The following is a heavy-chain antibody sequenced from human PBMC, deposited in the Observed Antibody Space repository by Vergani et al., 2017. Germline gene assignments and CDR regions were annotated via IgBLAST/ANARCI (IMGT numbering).Heavy chain of an antibody. J-gene: IGHJ5*02. V-gene: IGHV3-21*01. CDR1: GFTFSSYS. CDR2: ISSSSSYI. Sequence: EVQLVESGGGLVKPGGSLRLSCAASGFTFSSYSMNWVRQAPGKGLEWVSSISSSSSYIYYADSVKGRFTISRDNAKNSLYLQMNSLRAEDTAVYYCASDGSGSYYTEVGWFDPWGQGTLVTVSS. CDR3: ASDGSGSYYTEVGWFDP. D-gene: IGHD3-10*01.